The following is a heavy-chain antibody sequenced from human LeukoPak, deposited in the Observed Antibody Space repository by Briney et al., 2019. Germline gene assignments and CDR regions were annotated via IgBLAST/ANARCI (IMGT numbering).Heavy chain of an antibody. CDR1: GFTFSTFG. D-gene: IGHD5-18*01. CDR2: ISSSSSYI. CDR3: AKDRGYSYNY. Sequence: GGSLRLSCAAPGFAASGFTFSTFGMHWVRQVPGKGLEWVSSISSSSSYIYYADSVKGRFTISRDNSKNTLYLQMNSLRAEDTAVYYCAKDRGYSYNYWGQGTLVTVSS. V-gene: IGHV3-21*04. J-gene: IGHJ4*02.